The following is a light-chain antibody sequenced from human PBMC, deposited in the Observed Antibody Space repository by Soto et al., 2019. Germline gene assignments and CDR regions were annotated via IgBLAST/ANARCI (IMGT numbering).Light chain of an antibody. CDR2: GAS. V-gene: IGKV3-20*01. CDR3: QQYGSSPSIT. Sequence: EIVLTQSPATLSLSPGERATLSCRASQSVSSSYLAWYQQKPGQAPRLLISGASSRATGIPDRFSGSGSGTDFTLTISRLEPEDFAVYYCQQYGSSPSITFGQGTRLEIK. J-gene: IGKJ5*01. CDR1: QSVSSSY.